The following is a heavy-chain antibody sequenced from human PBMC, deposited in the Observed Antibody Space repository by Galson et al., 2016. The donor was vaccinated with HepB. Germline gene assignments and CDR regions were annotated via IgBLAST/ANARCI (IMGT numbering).Heavy chain of an antibody. V-gene: IGHV4-39*01. CDR1: GGSMSSSTYY. D-gene: IGHD3-10*01. CDR3: AKRGDPAISNWFDP. J-gene: IGHJ5*02. Sequence: SETLSLTCTVSGGSMSSSTYYWGWIRQPPGKGLEWIGSIYYSGGTYYNPSPKSRVTISVDTSNNQFSLRLSSVTAADTAVYYCAKRGDPAISNWFDPWGQGALVTVSS. CDR2: IYYSGGT.